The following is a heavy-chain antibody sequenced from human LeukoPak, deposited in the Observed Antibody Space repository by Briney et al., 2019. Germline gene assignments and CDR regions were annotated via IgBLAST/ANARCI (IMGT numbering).Heavy chain of an antibody. CDR1: GGSISSGDYY. Sequence: PSETLSLTCTVSGGSISSGDYYWSWIRQPPGKGLEWIGYIYYSGSTYYNPSLKSRVTISVDTSKNQFSLKLSSVTAADTAVYYCARDLSAWWQRLNAFDIWGQGTMVTVSS. V-gene: IGHV4-30-4*08. CDR2: IYYSGST. J-gene: IGHJ3*02. CDR3: ARDLSAWWQRLNAFDI. D-gene: IGHD2-15*01.